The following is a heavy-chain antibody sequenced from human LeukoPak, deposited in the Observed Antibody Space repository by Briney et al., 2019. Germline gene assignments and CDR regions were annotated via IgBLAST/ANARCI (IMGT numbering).Heavy chain of an antibody. CDR2: ISRTSAYI. V-gene: IGHV3-21*01. J-gene: IGHJ4*02. CDR1: GFIFSDYA. D-gene: IGHD2-2*01. CDR3: ARDERKYCSDSSCYPGDY. Sequence: GGSLRLSCAASGFIFSDYAMKWVRQAPGKGPEWFGAISRTSAYIYYSDSVEGRFTLSRDNAGDSVYLQMDSLRAEDTAVYYCARDERKYCSDSSCYPGDYWGQGILVTVSS.